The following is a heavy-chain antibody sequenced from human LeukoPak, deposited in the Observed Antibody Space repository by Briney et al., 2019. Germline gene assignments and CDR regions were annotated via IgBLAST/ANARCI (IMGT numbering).Heavy chain of an antibody. D-gene: IGHD4-17*01. Sequence: SETLSLTCTVSGCSISSYYWSWIRQPAGKGLEWIGRICTNWGTNYNPPLKSRVTMSVDTSKNQFSLKLSSVTAAGTAGYYCGRDNYGDYGPPFYYYGMDVWGQGTTVTVSS. CDR1: GCSISSYY. V-gene: IGHV4-4*07. CDR3: GRDNYGDYGPPFYYYGMDV. J-gene: IGHJ6*02. CDR2: ICTNWGT.